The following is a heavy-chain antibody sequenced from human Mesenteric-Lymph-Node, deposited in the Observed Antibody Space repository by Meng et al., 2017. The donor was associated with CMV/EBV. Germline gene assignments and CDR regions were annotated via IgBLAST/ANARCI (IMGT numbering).Heavy chain of an antibody. CDR2: IYHSGST. D-gene: IGHD3-10*01. CDR1: GGSISSSSYY. Sequence: SETLSLTCTVSGGSISSSSYYWGWIRQPPGKGLEWIGEIYHSGSTNYNPSLKSRVTISVDKSKNQFSLKLSSVTAADTAVYYCARLTDYYGSGRPVNWFDPWGQGTLVTVSS. CDR3: ARLTDYYGSGRPVNWFDP. J-gene: IGHJ5*02. V-gene: IGHV4-39*07.